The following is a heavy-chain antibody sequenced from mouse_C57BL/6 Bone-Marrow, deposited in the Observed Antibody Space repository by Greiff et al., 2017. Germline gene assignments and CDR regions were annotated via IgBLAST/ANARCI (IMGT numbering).Heavy chain of an antibody. CDR3: ARGNGNSPWFAY. V-gene: IGHV3-6*01. Sequence: EVQLQQSGPGLVKPSQSLSLTCSVTGYSITSGYYWNWIRQFPGNKLEWMGYISYDGSNNYNPSLKNRISITRDTSKNQFFLKLNSVTTEDTATYYCARGNGNSPWFAYWGQGTLVTVSA. J-gene: IGHJ3*01. D-gene: IGHD2-1*01. CDR1: GYSITSGYY. CDR2: ISYDGSN.